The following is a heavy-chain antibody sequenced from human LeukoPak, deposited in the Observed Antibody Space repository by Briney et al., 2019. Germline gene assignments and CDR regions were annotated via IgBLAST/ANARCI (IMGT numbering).Heavy chain of an antibody. CDR3: ARDSSRGDFDY. Sequence: PSETLSLTCTVSGGSISSYYWSWIRQPPGKGLEWIGYINYTGSTNYNPSLKSRVTISVDTSKNQFSLKLSSVTAADTAVYYCARDSSRGDFDYWGQGTLVTVSS. D-gene: IGHD6-19*01. CDR1: GGSISSYY. V-gene: IGHV4-59*01. CDR2: INYTGST. J-gene: IGHJ4*02.